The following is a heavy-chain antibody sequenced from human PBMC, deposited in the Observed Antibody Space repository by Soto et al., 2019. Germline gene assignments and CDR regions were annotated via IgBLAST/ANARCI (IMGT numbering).Heavy chain of an antibody. J-gene: IGHJ3*02. Sequence: PVWSLRLSCAASGFTFSSYWMHWVRQAPGKGLVWVSRINSDGSSTSYADSVKGRFTISRDNAKNTLYLQMNSLRAEDTAVYYCATLSEVSFDIWGQGTRVPGSS. CDR2: INSDGSST. V-gene: IGHV3-74*01. CDR3: ATLSEVSFDI. CDR1: GFTFSSYW. D-gene: IGHD3-10*01.